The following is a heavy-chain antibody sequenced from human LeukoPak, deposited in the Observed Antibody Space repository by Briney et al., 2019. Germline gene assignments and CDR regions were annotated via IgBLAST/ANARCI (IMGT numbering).Heavy chain of an antibody. D-gene: IGHD6-13*01. V-gene: IGHV3-23*01. CDR2: ISGSGGST. J-gene: IGHJ4*02. CDR3: AKDRRQQMGAAVSPLDY. CDR1: GFTFSSYG. Sequence: GGSLRLSCAASGFTFSSYGMSWVRQAPGKGLEWVSAISGSGGSTYYADSVKGRFTISRDNSKNTLYLQMNSLRAEDTAVYYCAKDRRQQMGAAVSPLDYWGQGTLVTVSS.